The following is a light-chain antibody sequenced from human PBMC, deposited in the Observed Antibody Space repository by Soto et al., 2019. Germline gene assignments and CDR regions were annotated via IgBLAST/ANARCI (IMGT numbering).Light chain of an antibody. CDR2: GAS. Sequence: EIVLTHSPGTLSLSPGERATLSFSSSQSVSSSYLAWYQQKPGQAPRLLIYGASSRATGIPDRFSGSGSGTDFTLTISRLEPEDFAVYYYQQYGSSPWTFGQGTKVDIK. V-gene: IGKV3-20*01. CDR1: QSVSSSY. CDR3: QQYGSSPWT. J-gene: IGKJ1*01.